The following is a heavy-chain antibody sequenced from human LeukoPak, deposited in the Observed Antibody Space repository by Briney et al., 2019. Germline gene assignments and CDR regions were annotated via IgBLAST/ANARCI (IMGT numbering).Heavy chain of an antibody. J-gene: IGHJ4*02. CDR2: INPSGGST. CDR1: GYTFTSYY. CDR3: AKNGGGPATYYYDSSGYYYGYFDY. Sequence: ASVKVSCKASGYTFTSYYMHWVRQAPGQGLEWMGIINPSGGSTSYAQKFQGRVTMTKDMSTSTVYMELSRLRSEDTAVYYCAKNGGGPATYYYDSSGYYYGYFDYWGQGTLVTVSS. D-gene: IGHD3-22*01. V-gene: IGHV1-46*01.